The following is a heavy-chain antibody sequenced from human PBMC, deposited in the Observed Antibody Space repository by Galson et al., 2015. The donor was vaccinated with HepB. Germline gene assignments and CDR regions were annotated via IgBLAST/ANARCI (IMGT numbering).Heavy chain of an antibody. CDR2: IRSNSNNYAT. Sequence: SLRLSCAASGFTFSGSAIHWVRQASGKGLEWVGRIRSNSNNYATAYAASVKGRFTISRDDSKNTAYLQMSSLKTEDAAMYYCTRQSFDYSNYEGFDYWGQGTLVTV. J-gene: IGHJ4*02. V-gene: IGHV3-73*01. CDR1: GFTFSGSA. CDR3: TRQSFDYSNYEGFDY. D-gene: IGHD4-11*01.